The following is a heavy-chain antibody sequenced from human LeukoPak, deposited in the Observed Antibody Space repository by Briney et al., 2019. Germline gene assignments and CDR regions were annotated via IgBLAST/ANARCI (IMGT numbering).Heavy chain of an antibody. CDR2: IRSDGDSS. CDR1: GFTFRSYA. Sequence: GGSLRLSCAASGFTFRSYAMNWVRQAPGKGLEWVAFIRSDGDSSYHADSVKGRFTISRDNSKNTLSLQMNSLRADDTGVYYCAKGYGMDVWGQGTTVTVSS. J-gene: IGHJ6*02. V-gene: IGHV3-23*01. CDR3: AKGYGMDV.